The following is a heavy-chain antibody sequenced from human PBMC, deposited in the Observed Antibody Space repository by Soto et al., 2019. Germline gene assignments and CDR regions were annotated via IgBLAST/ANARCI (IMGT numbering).Heavy chain of an antibody. D-gene: IGHD2-8*01. J-gene: IGHJ6*02. CDR3: ARGNGGYYYGMDV. Sequence: QVQLQESGPGLVTPSETLSLTCTVSGGSVSSGSYYWSWIRQPPGKGLEWIGYIYYSGSTNYNPSLKSRVTISVDTSKNQCSLKLSSVTAADTAVYYCARGNGGYYYGMDVWGQGTTVTVSS. V-gene: IGHV4-61*01. CDR1: GGSVSSGSYY. CDR2: IYYSGST.